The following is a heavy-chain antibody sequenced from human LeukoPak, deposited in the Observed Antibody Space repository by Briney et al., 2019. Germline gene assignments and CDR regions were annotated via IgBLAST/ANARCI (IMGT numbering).Heavy chain of an antibody. D-gene: IGHD1-26*01. CDR3: ARDLTGSGSYYGYYYGMDV. Sequence: GASVKVSCKASRYAFTNYAMNWVRQAPGQGLEWMGWINTNTGNPTYARGFTGRFVFSLDTSVSTAYLQISSLKAEDTAVYYCARDLTGSGSYYGYYYGMDVWGQGTTVTVSS. J-gene: IGHJ6*02. V-gene: IGHV7-4-1*02. CDR2: INTNTGNP. CDR1: RYAFTNYA.